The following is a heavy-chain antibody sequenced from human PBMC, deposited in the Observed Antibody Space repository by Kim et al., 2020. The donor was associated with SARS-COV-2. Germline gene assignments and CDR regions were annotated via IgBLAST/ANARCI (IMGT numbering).Heavy chain of an antibody. Sequence: ASVKVSCKASGYTFTGYYMHWVRQAPGQGLEWMGRINPNSGGTNYAQKFQGRVTMTRDTSISTAYMELSRLRSDDTAVYYCARGYCSSTSCYGLRGWGQGTLVTVSS. CDR2: INPNSGGT. J-gene: IGHJ4*02. CDR1: GYTFTGYY. CDR3: ARGYCSSTSCYGLRG. D-gene: IGHD2-2*01. V-gene: IGHV1-2*06.